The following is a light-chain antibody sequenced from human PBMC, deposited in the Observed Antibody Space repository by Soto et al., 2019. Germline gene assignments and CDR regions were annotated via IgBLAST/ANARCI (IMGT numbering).Light chain of an antibody. Sequence: EIVMTQSPATLSVSPGERATLSCRASQSVSSNLAWYQQKPGQAPRLLIYGASTRATGIPARFSGSGSGTECTLTISSLQSEDFAVYSCQQYNNWPRWTFGRGTKVEIK. V-gene: IGKV3-15*01. CDR3: QQYNNWPRWT. CDR1: QSVSSN. J-gene: IGKJ1*01. CDR2: GAS.